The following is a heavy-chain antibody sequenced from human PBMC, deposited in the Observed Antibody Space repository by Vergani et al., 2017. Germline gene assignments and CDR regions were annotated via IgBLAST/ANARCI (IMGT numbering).Heavy chain of an antibody. D-gene: IGHD2-2*01. J-gene: IGHJ5*02. Sequence: QVQLVQSGAEVKKPGASVKVSCKASGYTFTSYAMHWVRQAPGQRLEWMGWINAGNGNTKYSQKFQGRVTITRDTSASTAYMELSSLRSEDTAVYYCARGPAIGPGGWFDPWGQGTLDTVSS. CDR3: ARGPAIGPGGWFDP. V-gene: IGHV1-3*01. CDR2: INAGNGNT. CDR1: GYTFTSYA.